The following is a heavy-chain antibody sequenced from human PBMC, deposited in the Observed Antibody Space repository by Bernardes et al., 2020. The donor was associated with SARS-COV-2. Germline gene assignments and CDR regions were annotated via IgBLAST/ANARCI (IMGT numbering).Heavy chain of an antibody. CDR1: GRSIRFYY. CDR3: ARFFRSVVPAARSYYYYYLDV. Sequence: SETLSLTCIVSGRSIRFYYWSWIRQPPGTGLEWLGYIHSSGSINYNPTLKSLVTITVDTPKNQFSLKLRPVTAADTAVHCCARFFRSVVPAARSYYYYYLDVWGKGTAVTFSS. D-gene: IGHD2-2*01. V-gene: IGHV4-59*01. J-gene: IGHJ6*03. CDR2: IHSSGSI.